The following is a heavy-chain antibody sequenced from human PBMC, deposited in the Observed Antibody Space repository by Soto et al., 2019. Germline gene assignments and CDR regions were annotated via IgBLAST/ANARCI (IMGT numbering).Heavy chain of an antibody. V-gene: IGHV1-69*06. Sequence: GASVKVSCKTSGGTVASDAITWVRQAPGQGLEWMGGILPVSGTTIYAQMFEGRVTITADKSTNTVYMELTSLRSDDTAVYYCARGPFGVVFNGALDVWGQGTTVTVSS. CDR1: GGTVASDA. D-gene: IGHD3-3*01. CDR2: ILPVSGTT. J-gene: IGHJ6*02. CDR3: ARGPFGVVFNGALDV.